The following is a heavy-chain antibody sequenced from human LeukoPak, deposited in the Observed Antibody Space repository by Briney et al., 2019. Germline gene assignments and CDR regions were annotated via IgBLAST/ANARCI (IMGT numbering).Heavy chain of an antibody. CDR3: ARDASGSYYYDY. V-gene: IGHV1-69*13. CDR1: GGTCSSYA. J-gene: IGHJ4*02. Sequence: SVKVSCKASGGTCSSYAISWVRQAPGQGLEWMGGIIPIFGTANYAQKFQGRVTITADESTSTAYMELSSLRSEDTAVYYCARDASGSYYYDYWGQGTLVTVSS. CDR2: IIPIFGTA. D-gene: IGHD1-26*01.